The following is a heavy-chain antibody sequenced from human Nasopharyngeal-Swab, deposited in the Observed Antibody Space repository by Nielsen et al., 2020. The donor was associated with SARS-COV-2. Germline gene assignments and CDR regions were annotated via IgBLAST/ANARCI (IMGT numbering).Heavy chain of an antibody. V-gene: IGHV3-7*01. CDR3: ARGTWYSSSGASYYYYYGMDV. Sequence: GESLKISCAASGFTFSSYWMTWVRQAPGKGLEWVANIKHDGSAKYYVDSVKGRFTISRDNAKNSLYLQMNSLRAEDTAVYYCARGTWYSSSGASYYYYYGMDVWGQGTTVTVSS. CDR2: IKHDGSAK. CDR1: GFTFSSYW. D-gene: IGHD6-13*01. J-gene: IGHJ6*02.